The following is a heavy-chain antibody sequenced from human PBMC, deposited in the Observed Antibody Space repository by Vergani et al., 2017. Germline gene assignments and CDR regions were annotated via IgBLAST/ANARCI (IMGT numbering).Heavy chain of an antibody. CDR3: ARDDISLTVEGANYMDI. D-gene: IGHD3-22*01. Sequence: QVQLHQSGPGLVKPSQTLSLTCAISGDRVSNKSAGWNWIRQSPSRGLEWLGSTYFMSKWYNDYAASVKSHMTINSDTSKNLFSLQLQSVTPEDTAVYYCARDDISLTVEGANYMDIWGKGTTVTVSS. V-gene: IGHV6-1*01. CDR2: TYFMSKWYN. J-gene: IGHJ6*03. CDR1: GDRVSNKSAG.